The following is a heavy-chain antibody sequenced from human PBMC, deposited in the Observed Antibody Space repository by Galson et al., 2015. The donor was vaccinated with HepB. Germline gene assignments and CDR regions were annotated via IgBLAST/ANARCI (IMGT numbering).Heavy chain of an antibody. CDR2: ISSSSSTI. CDR3: ARPYYYDSSGSYFDY. D-gene: IGHD3-22*01. CDR1: GFTFSSYS. V-gene: IGHV3-48*01. J-gene: IGHJ4*02. Sequence: SLRLSCAASGFTFSSYSMNWVRQAPGKGLEWVSYISSSSSTIYYADSVKGRFTISRDNAKNSLYLQMNSLRAEDTAVYYCARPYYYDSSGSYFDYWGQGTLVTVSS.